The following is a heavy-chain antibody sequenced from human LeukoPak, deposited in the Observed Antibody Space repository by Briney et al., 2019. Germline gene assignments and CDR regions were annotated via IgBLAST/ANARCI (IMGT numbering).Heavy chain of an antibody. J-gene: IGHJ3*02. CDR2: IYSDNT. D-gene: IGHD3-9*01. V-gene: IGHV3-53*01. Sequence: PGGSLRLSCTVSGFTVSSNSMSWVRQAPGKGLEWVSFIYSDNTHYADSVKGRFTISRDNSKNTLYLQMNSLRAVDAAVCYCGESLRDIAWSDVFDIWGQGRMVTV. CDR3: GESLRDIAWSDVFDI. CDR1: GFTVSSNS.